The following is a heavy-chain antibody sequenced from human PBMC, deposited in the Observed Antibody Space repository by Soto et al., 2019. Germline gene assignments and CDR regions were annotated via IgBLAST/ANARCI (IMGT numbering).Heavy chain of an antibody. Sequence: QVQLQQWGAGLLKPSETLSLTCGVYGGAFSGYHWCWIRQAPGKGLEWIGEINQSGSTNYSPSLKSRVTMSVDTSKKQFSLKLNSVTAADTALYYCATRDSYYGMDFWGQGTTVTVSS. J-gene: IGHJ6*02. CDR3: ATRDSYYGMDF. CDR1: GGAFSGYH. V-gene: IGHV4-34*01. CDR2: INQSGST.